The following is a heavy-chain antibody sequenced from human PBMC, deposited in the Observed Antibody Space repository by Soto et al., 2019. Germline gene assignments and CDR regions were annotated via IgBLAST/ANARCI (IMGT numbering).Heavy chain of an antibody. CDR2: IIPIFGTA. J-gene: IGHJ3*02. Sequence: ASVKVSCKASGGTFSSYAISWVRQAPGQGLEWMGGIIPIFGTANYAQKFQGRVTITADKSTSTAYMELSSLRSEDTAVYYCAREYCSSTSCYGDAFDIWGQGTMVTVSS. CDR1: GGTFSSYA. D-gene: IGHD2-2*01. CDR3: AREYCSSTSCYGDAFDI. V-gene: IGHV1-69*06.